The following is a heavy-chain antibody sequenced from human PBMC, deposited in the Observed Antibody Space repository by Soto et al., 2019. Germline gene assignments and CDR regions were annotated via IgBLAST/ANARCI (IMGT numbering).Heavy chain of an antibody. V-gene: IGHV3-33*01. CDR2: IWYDGSNK. CDR1: GFTFSSYG. Sequence: GGSLRLSCAASGFTFSSYGMHWVRQAPGKGLEWVAVIWYDGSNKYYADSVKGRFTISRDNAKNTLYLQMNSLGAEDTAVYYCARDGYYDILTGPWAFDIWGQGTMVTVSS. D-gene: IGHD3-9*01. CDR3: ARDGYYDILTGPWAFDI. J-gene: IGHJ3*02.